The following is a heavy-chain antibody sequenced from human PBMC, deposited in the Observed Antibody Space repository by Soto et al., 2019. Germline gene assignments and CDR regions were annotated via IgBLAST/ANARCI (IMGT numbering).Heavy chain of an antibody. V-gene: IGHV3-48*02. J-gene: IGHJ6*02. CDR3: ARDHILPTRSYYDSSGYYYKGVGDYYYYGMDV. CDR1: GFTFSSYS. CDR2: ISSSSSTI. D-gene: IGHD3-22*01. Sequence: GGSLRLSCAASGFTFSSYSMNWVRQAPGKGLEWVSYISSSSSTIYYADSVKGRFTISRDNAKNSLYLQMNSLRDEDTAVYYCARDHILPTRSYYDSSGYYYKGVGDYYYYGMDVWGQGTTVTVSS.